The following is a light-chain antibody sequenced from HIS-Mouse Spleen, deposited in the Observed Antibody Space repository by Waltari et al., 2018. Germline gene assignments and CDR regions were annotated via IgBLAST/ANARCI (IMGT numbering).Light chain of an antibody. J-gene: IGKJ4*01. CDR2: GAS. Sequence: EIVLTQSPGTLSLSPGERATLSCRTSQSVSSSYLAWYQQKPGQAPRLLIYGASSRATGIPDRFSGSGSGTDFTLTISRLEPEDFAVYYCQQYGSSSALTFGGGIKVEIK. CDR1: QSVSSSY. V-gene: IGKV3-20*01. CDR3: QQYGSSSALT.